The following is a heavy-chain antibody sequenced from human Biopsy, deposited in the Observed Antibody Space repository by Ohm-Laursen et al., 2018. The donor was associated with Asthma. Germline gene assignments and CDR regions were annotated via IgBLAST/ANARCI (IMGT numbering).Heavy chain of an antibody. D-gene: IGHD3-22*01. J-gene: IGHJ6*02. Sequence: SSVKVSCNTSGFTCYNSAVQWARQASGQGLEWMGKIAGGRGKTIYAQSFQDRVTFTRELSTGTASMELSSLRTEDTAAYYCAAATVIVSAAVAGYHYYYNMDVWAQGTTVIVSS. CDR2: IAGGRGKT. V-gene: IGHV1-58*01. CDR1: GFTCYNSA. CDR3: AAATVIVSAAVAGYHYYYNMDV.